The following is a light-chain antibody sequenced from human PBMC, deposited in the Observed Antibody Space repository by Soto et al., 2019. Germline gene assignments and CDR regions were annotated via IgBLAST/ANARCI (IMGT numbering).Light chain of an antibody. CDR1: SSDVGAFNY. CDR3: SSYAGINIYV. V-gene: IGLV2-8*01. Sequence: QSVLTQPPSASGSPGQSITISCTGTSSDVGAFNYVSWYQQHPGKAPKLMIFEINKRPSGVPDRFSGSKSGNTASLTVSGLQAEDEADYYCSSYAGINIYVFGTGTKVTV. CDR2: EIN. J-gene: IGLJ1*01.